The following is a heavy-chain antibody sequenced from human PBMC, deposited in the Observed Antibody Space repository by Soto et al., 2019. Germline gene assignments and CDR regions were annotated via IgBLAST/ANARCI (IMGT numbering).Heavy chain of an antibody. Sequence: GSLRLSCAASGFTFPSYSMNWVRQAPGKGLEWVSSISSTTNYIYCADSMKGRFTVSRDNAKNSVYLEMNSLSAEDTALYYCARESEDLTSNFDYWGQGTLVTVSS. J-gene: IGHJ4*02. V-gene: IGHV3-21*01. CDR1: GFTFPSYS. CDR2: ISSTTNYI. CDR3: ARESEDLTSNFDY.